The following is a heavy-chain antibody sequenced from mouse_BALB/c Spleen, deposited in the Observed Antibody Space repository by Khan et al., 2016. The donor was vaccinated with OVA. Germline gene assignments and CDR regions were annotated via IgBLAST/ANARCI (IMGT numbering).Heavy chain of an antibody. D-gene: IGHD1-1*01. CDR3: ARRGLRWDFDY. CDR2: INPSTGYT. Sequence: QVQLQQSGAELAKPGASVKMSCKASGYTFINYWILWVKQRPGQGLEWIGYINPSTGYTEFSQNFKDKATSTADKSSSTAYMQLSSLTSEDAAVYYCARRGLRWDFDYWGQGTTLTVSS. V-gene: IGHV1-7*01. J-gene: IGHJ2*01. CDR1: GYTFINYW.